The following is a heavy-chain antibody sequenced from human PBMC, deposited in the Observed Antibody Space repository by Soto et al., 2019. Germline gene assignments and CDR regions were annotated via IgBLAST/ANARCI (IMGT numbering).Heavy chain of an antibody. J-gene: IGHJ6*02. CDR1: GYSFTSYW. Sequence: PGESLKISCKGSGYSFTSYWISWVRQMPGKGLEWMGRIDPSDSYTNYSPSFQGHVTISADKSISTAYLQWSSLKASDTAMYYCARTYYTGYYYYYGMDFWGQGTTVTVSS. V-gene: IGHV5-10-1*01. CDR2: IDPSDSYT. D-gene: IGHD1-1*01. CDR3: ARTYYTGYYYYYGMDF.